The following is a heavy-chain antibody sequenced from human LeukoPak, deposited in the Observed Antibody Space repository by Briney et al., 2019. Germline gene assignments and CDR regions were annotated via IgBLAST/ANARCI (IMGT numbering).Heavy chain of an antibody. CDR2: TSSSSSYK. V-gene: IGHV3-21*01. Sequence: SGGSLRLSCAASGFTFSSYSMNWVRQAPGKGLEWVSSTSSSSSYKYYVDSVKGRFTISRDNAKNSLYLQMNSLGAEDTAVYYCAREKYDILTGYSPYFFDYWGQGTLVTVSS. D-gene: IGHD3-9*01. J-gene: IGHJ4*02. CDR1: GFTFSSYS. CDR3: AREKYDILTGYSPYFFDY.